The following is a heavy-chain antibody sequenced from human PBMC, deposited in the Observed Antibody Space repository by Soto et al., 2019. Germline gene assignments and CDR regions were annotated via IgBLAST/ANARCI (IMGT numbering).Heavy chain of an antibody. CDR3: VRVRGWYHLDY. CDR2: INAGNGNR. D-gene: IGHD6-19*01. CDR1: GYTFTSYA. Sequence: QVQLVQSGAEEKKPGASVKVSCKASGYTFTSYAMHWVRQAPGQRLEWMGWINAGNGNRKYSQKLQGRVTITRDTSASTAYMELSSLRSEDTAVYYCVRVRGWYHLDYWGQGTLVTVSS. V-gene: IGHV1-3*05. J-gene: IGHJ4*02.